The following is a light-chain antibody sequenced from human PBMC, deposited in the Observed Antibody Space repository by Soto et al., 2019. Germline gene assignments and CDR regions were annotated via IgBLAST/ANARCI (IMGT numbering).Light chain of an antibody. Sequence: QSALTQPASVSGSPGQSITISCTGTSSDVGGYNYVSWYQQHPGKAPKLMIYDVSNRPSGGSNRFSGSKSGNTASLTISGLQAEDEADYYFSSYTSSSTRVFGTGTKLTVL. J-gene: IGLJ1*01. CDR3: SSYTSSSTRV. CDR2: DVS. V-gene: IGLV2-14*01. CDR1: SSDVGGYNY.